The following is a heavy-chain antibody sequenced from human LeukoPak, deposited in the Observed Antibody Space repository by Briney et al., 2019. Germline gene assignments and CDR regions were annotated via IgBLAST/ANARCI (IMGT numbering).Heavy chain of an antibody. V-gene: IGHV4-38-2*02. J-gene: IGHJ3*02. CDR1: GYSISSGYY. D-gene: IGHD3-22*01. CDR3: ARVVSVYYDSSGYYHAFDI. CDR2: IYHSGST. Sequence: SETLSLTCTVSGYSISSGYYWGWIRQPPGKGLEWIGSIYHSGSTYYNPSLKSRVTISVDKSKNQFSLKLSSVTAADTAVYYCARVVSVYYDSSGYYHAFDIWGQGTMVTVSS.